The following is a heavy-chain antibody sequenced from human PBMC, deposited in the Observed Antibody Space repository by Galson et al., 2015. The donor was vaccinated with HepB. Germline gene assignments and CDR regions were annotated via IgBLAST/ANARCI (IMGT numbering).Heavy chain of an antibody. Sequence: SLRLSCAASGFTFSDYYMSWIRQAPGKGLEWVSYISSSSSYTNYADSVKGRFTISRDNAKNSLYLQMNSLRAEDTAVYYCARGRWFGELTTPVAFDIWGQGTMVTVSS. CDR1: GFTFSDYY. CDR2: ISSSSSYT. D-gene: IGHD3-10*01. CDR3: ARGRWFGELTTPVAFDI. J-gene: IGHJ3*02. V-gene: IGHV3-11*05.